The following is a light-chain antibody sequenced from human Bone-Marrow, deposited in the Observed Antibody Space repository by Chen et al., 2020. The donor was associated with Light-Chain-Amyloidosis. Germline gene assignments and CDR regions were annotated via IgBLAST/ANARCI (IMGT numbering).Light chain of an antibody. CDR3: PVWDRSSDRPV. V-gene: IGLV3-21*02. J-gene: IGLJ3*02. CDR2: DDS. Sequence: SYVLTQPSSVSVAPGQTDTIACGGNNIGSTSVHWYQQTPGQAPLLVVYDDSDRPSGIPERLSGSNSGNTATLTISRVEAGDEADYYCPVWDRSSDRPVFGGGTKLTVL. CDR1: NIGSTS.